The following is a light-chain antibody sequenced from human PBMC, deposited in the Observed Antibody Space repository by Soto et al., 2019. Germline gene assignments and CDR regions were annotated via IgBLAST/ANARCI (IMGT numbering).Light chain of an antibody. CDR1: SSDVGGYNY. Sequence: QSVLTQPRSVSGSPGQSVTISCTGTSSDVGGYNYVSWYQQHPGKAPKLVIYDVSKRPSGVPDRFSGSKSGNTASLTISGLQAEDEADYYCCSYAGSYTFYVFGTGTKLTVL. CDR2: DVS. J-gene: IGLJ1*01. V-gene: IGLV2-11*01. CDR3: CSYAGSYTFYV.